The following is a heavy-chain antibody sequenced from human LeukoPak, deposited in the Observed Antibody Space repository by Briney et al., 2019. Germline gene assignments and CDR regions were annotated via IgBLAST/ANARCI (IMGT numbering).Heavy chain of an antibody. CDR2: INSDGSST. Sequence: GGSLRLSCAASGFTFSIYWMHWVRQAPGKGLVWVSRINSDGSSTSYADSVKGRFTISRDNAKNTLYLQMNSLRAEDTAVYYCARALDFWSGYYWFDPWGQGTLVTVSS. CDR3: ARALDFWSGYYWFDP. V-gene: IGHV3-74*01. CDR1: GFTFSIYW. D-gene: IGHD3-3*01. J-gene: IGHJ5*02.